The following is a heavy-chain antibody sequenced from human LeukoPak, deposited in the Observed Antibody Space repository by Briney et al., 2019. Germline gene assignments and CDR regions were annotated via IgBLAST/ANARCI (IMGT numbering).Heavy chain of an antibody. Sequence: PGRSLRLSCAASGFTFSSYAMHWVRQAPGKGPEWVAVISYDGSNKYYADSVKGRFTISRDNSKNTLYLQMNSLRAEDTAVYYCARDGYCSSTSCLGIYGMDVWGQGTTVTVSS. CDR2: ISYDGSNK. V-gene: IGHV3-30-3*01. CDR1: GFTFSSYA. D-gene: IGHD2-2*03. J-gene: IGHJ6*02. CDR3: ARDGYCSSTSCLGIYGMDV.